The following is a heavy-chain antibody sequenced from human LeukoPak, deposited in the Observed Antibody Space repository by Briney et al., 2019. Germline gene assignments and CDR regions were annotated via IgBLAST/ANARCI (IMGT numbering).Heavy chain of an antibody. CDR1: GYTFTSYG. V-gene: IGHV1-18*01. CDR2: ISAYNGNT. CDR3: ARDPGRGAYRSGGSCYRVDYFDY. D-gene: IGHD2-15*01. Sequence: ASVKVSCKASGYTFTSYGISWVRQAPGQGLEWMGWISAYNGNTNYAQKLQGRVTMTTDTSTSTAYMELRSLRSDDTAVYYCARDPGRGAYRSGGSCYRVDYFDYWGQGTLVTVSS. J-gene: IGHJ4*02.